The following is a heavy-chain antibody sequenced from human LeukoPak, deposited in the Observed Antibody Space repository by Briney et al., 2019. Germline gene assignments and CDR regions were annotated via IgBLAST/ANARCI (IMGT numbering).Heavy chain of an antibody. Sequence: GGSLRLSCAASGFTCSSNGMHWVRQAPGKGLEWVALIWYDGSNENYADSVRGRFTISRDNSKNTLYLQMNNLRAEDTAVYYCARDMVQGAIDAFDIWGQGTMVTVSS. D-gene: IGHD3-10*01. CDR2: IWYDGSNE. V-gene: IGHV3-33*01. CDR1: GFTCSSNG. J-gene: IGHJ3*02. CDR3: ARDMVQGAIDAFDI.